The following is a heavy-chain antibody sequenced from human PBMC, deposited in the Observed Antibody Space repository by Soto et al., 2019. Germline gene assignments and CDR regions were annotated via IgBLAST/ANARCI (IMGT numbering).Heavy chain of an antibody. J-gene: IGHJ4*02. Sequence: SVKVSCKASGGTFSSYTISWVRQAPGQGLEWMGRIIPILGIANYAQKFQGRVTITADKSTSTAYMELSSLRSEDTAVYYCATELSLDIVVVPAAPFDYWGQGTLVTVSS. CDR2: IIPILGIA. D-gene: IGHD2-2*01. CDR3: ATELSLDIVVVPAAPFDY. V-gene: IGHV1-69*02. CDR1: GGTFSSYT.